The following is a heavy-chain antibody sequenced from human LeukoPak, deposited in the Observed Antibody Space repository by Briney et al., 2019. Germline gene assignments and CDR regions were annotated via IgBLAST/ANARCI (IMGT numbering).Heavy chain of an antibody. D-gene: IGHD6-6*01. CDR3: ARRASIAARPGNWFDP. J-gene: IGHJ5*02. Sequence: GASVKVSCKASGYTFTSYDIKWVRQATGQGLEWMVWMNPNSGNTGYAQKFQGRVTITRNTSISTAYMELSSLRSEDTAVYYCARRASIAARPGNWFDPWGQGTLVTVSS. V-gene: IGHV1-8*03. CDR1: GYTFTSYD. CDR2: MNPNSGNT.